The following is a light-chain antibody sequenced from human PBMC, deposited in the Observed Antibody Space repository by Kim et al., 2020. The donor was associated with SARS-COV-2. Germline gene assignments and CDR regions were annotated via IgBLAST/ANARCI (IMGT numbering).Light chain of an antibody. Sequence: QAISISCTGTSNDVGGYIYVSWYQQHPGKAPKLMIYDVSERPSGVSNRFSGSKSGNTASLTISGLQAEDEADYYCSSYTSSGTFVVFGGGTQLTVL. V-gene: IGLV2-14*04. CDR2: DVS. J-gene: IGLJ2*01. CDR1: SNDVGGYIY. CDR3: SSYTSSGTFVV.